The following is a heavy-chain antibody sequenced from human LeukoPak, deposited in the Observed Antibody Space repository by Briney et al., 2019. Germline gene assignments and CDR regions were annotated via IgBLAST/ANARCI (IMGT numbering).Heavy chain of an antibody. D-gene: IGHD7-27*01. Sequence: SETLSLTCTVSGASVTDYYWSWIRKSPGKGLEWISCIHHSGNSDYNPSLRSRVTTSLGTSKNQFSLNLISVTAADTAVYYCTRGHWGLQSWSQGTLVTVSS. CDR1: GASVTDYY. V-gene: IGHV4-59*02. CDR3: TRGHWGLQS. CDR2: IHHSGNS. J-gene: IGHJ5*02.